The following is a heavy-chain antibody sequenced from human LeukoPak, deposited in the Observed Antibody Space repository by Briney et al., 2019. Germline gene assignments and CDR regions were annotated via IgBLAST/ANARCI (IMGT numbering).Heavy chain of an antibody. J-gene: IGHJ3*02. CDR1: GYTFTSYG. CDR2: ISAYNGNT. Sequence: ASVKVSCKASGYTFTSYGISWVRQAPGQGLKWMGWISAYNGNTNYAQKLQGRVTMTTDTSTSTAYMELRSLRSDDTAVYYCARDPYNYYDSSGYYYSAFDIWGQGTMVTVSS. D-gene: IGHD3-22*01. V-gene: IGHV1-18*01. CDR3: ARDPYNYYDSSGYYYSAFDI.